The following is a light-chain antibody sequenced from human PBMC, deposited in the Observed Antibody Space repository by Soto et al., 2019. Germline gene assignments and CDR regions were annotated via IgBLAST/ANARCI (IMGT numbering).Light chain of an antibody. CDR3: HQYGGSPPT. Sequence: EIVLRQSPGPLSLSPGEISTRSCGASQSVSNNYLARYQQKPGQAPRLLIYGVSGRATGIPDRFSGSGSGTDFTLTISRLEPEDFAVYHCHQYGGSPPTFGQGTKVDIK. J-gene: IGKJ1*01. V-gene: IGKV3-20*01. CDR1: QSVSNNY. CDR2: GVS.